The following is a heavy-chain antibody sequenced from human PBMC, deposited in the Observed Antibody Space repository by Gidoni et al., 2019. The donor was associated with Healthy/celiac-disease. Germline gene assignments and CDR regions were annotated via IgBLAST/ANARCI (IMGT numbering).Heavy chain of an antibody. D-gene: IGHD3-22*01. CDR3: ARENYYDSSGYSGAVSAFDI. V-gene: IGHV3-33*01. CDR2: IWYDGSNK. J-gene: IGHJ3*02. Sequence: QVQLVESGGGVVQPGRSQRLSCAASGFTFSSYGMHWVRQAPGKGLEWVAVIWYDGSNKYYADSVKGRFTISRDNSKNTLYLQMNSLRAEDTAVYYCARENYYDSSGYSGAVSAFDIWGQGTMVTVSS. CDR1: GFTFSSYG.